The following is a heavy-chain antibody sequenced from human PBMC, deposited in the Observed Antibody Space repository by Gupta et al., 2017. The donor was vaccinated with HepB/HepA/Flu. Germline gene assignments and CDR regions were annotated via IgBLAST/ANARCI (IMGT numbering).Heavy chain of an antibody. CDR1: GFTFAYYR. V-gene: IGHV3-7*01. CDR2: INKDGSEK. Sequence: EVQLVESGGGLVQPGGSLRLSCAASGFTFAYYRMAWVRQAPGKGLEWVANINKDGSEKNYGDSVKGRFTLSRDNAKDLLSLQMRDLRVEDTALYFCARVPAHDYPFLQYYGVDVWGQGTTVTVSS. CDR3: ARVPAHDYPFLQYYGVDV. D-gene: IGHD3-3*02. J-gene: IGHJ6*02.